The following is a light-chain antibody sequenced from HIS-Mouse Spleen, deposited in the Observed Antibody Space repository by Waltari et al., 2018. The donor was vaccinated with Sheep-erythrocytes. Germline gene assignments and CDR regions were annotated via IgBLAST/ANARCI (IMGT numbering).Light chain of an antibody. Sequence: QSALTQPRSVSGSPGQSVTISCTGTSSDVGGYNYVSWYQQHPGKAPKLMMYDVSTRPSGVPDRFSGSKAGNTASLTISGLQAEDEADYYCCSYAGSYNHVFATGTKVTVL. J-gene: IGLJ1*01. V-gene: IGLV2-11*01. CDR2: DVS. CDR3: CSYAGSYNHV. CDR1: SSDVGGYNY.